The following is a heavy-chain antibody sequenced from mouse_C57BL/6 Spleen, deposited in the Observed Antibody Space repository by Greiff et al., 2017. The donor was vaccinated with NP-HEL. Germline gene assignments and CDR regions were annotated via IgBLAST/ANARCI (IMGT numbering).Heavy chain of an antibody. CDR1: GFTFSSYA. D-gene: IGHD1-1*01. Sequence: DVHLVESGGGLVKPGGSLKLSCAASGFTFSSYAMSWVRQTPEKRLEWVATISDGGSYTYYPDNVKGRFTISRDNAKNNLYLQMSHLKSEDTAMYYCARDRGRGAWFAYWGQGTLVTVSA. CDR2: ISDGGSYT. J-gene: IGHJ3*01. V-gene: IGHV5-4*01. CDR3: ARDRGRGAWFAY.